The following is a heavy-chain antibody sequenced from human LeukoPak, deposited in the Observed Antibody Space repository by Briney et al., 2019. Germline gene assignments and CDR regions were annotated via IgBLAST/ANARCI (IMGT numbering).Heavy chain of an antibody. CDR2: IYYSGST. CDR3: VRHRDWIPFDY. Sequence: SETLSLTCTVSGGSISSSSDYWGWIRQPPGKGLEWIGSIYYSGSTYYNPSLKSRVTMSVDTSRNHFSLKVSSVTAADTAVYYCVRHRDWIPFDYWGQGTLVTVSS. J-gene: IGHJ4*02. CDR1: GGSISSSSDY. D-gene: IGHD5-18*01. V-gene: IGHV4-39*01.